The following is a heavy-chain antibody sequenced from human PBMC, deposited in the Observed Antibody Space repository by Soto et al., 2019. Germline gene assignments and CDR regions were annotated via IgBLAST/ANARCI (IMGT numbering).Heavy chain of an antibody. D-gene: IGHD4-17*01. J-gene: IGHJ4*02. V-gene: IGHV4-39*01. Sequence: ESLSLTCSVSVGSISSSSYYWGWIRQPPGKGLEWIGSIYYSGSTYYNPSLNSRVTISVDTSKNQFSLKLISVTAADTAVYYCARHVIDYGGTTGYYFDSWGQGTLVTVSS. CDR3: ARHVIDYGGTTGYYFDS. CDR1: VGSISSSSYY. CDR2: IYYSGST.